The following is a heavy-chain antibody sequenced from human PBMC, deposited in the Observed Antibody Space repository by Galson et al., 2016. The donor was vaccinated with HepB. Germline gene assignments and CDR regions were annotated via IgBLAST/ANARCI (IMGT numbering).Heavy chain of an antibody. J-gene: IGHJ4*02. V-gene: IGHV3-33*01. CDR3: AREDPNIAVAALDY. D-gene: IGHD6-19*01. Sequence: SLRLSCAASGFTFSRYGMHWVRQAPGKGLESVAFIWYDGSNKYYADSVKGRFTISRDNSKNTLYLQMNSLRAEDTAVYYCAREDPNIAVAALDYWGRGTLVTVSS. CDR2: IWYDGSNK. CDR1: GFTFSRYG.